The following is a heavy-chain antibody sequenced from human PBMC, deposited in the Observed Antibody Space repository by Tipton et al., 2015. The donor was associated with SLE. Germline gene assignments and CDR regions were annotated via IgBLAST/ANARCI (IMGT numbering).Heavy chain of an antibody. CDR2: INYSGST. V-gene: IGHV4-59*01. CDR3: ARRRGSSWYEDYFDY. D-gene: IGHD6-13*01. J-gene: IGHJ4*02. CDR1: GVSFSSYY. Sequence: TLSLTCTVSGVSFSSYYWSWIRQSPGKALEWIAYINYSGSTNYNPSLKSRVTMSVDTSKNQFSLKLSSVTAADTAVYYCARRRGSSWYEDYFDYWGQGTLVTVSS.